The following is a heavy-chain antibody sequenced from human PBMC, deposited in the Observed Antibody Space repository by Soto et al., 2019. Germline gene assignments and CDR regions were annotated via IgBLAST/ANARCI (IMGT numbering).Heavy chain of an antibody. Sequence: GASVKVSCKASGYTFTSYGISWLRQAPGQVLEWMGWISAYNGNTNYAQKLQGRVTMTTDTSTSTAYMELRSLRSDDTAVYYCAREARGGSYYYYYGMDVWGQGTTVTVSS. CDR3: AREARGGSYYYYYGMDV. CDR2: ISAYNGNT. D-gene: IGHD1-26*01. CDR1: GYTFTSYG. J-gene: IGHJ6*02. V-gene: IGHV1-18*01.